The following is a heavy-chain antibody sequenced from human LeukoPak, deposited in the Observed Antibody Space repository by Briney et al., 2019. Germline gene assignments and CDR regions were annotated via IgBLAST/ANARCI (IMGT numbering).Heavy chain of an antibody. CDR3: AKDGVYSSGWEDFDY. J-gene: IGHJ4*02. CDR2: ISGSGGST. D-gene: IGHD6-19*01. Sequence: GGSLRLSCAASGFTFSSYAMSWVRQAPGKGLEWVSGISGSGGSTYYADSVKGRFTISRDNSKNTLYLQMNSLRAEDTAVYYCAKDGVYSSGWEDFDYWGQGTLVTVSS. V-gene: IGHV3-23*01. CDR1: GFTFSSYA.